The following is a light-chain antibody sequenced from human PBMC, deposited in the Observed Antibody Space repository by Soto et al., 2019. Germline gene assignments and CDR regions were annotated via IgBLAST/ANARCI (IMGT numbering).Light chain of an antibody. CDR3: LQHDIYPWT. CDR1: QDIKDE. V-gene: IGKV1-6*01. CDR2: GAS. Sequence: AIQMTQSPSSLSAFVGDSVTITCRASQDIKDEVGWYQQKPGKAPKLLIFGASSLQSGVPSRFRGSGTGTDFTLTISSLQPADFATYYCLQHDIYPWTFGQGTKMEIK. J-gene: IGKJ1*01.